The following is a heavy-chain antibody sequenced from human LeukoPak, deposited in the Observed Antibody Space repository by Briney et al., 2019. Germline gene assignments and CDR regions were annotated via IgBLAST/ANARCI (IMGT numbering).Heavy chain of an antibody. D-gene: IGHD3-22*01. CDR1: GSTFSGYA. CDR3: ARDKFAKYDDRGYYYISDAFDI. CDR2: ISYDGSNK. J-gene: IGHJ3*02. Sequence: GGSLRLSCAASGSTFSGYAMHWVRQAPGKGLEWVAVISYDGSNKYYADSVKGRFTISRDNSKNTLYLQMNSLRAEDAAVYYCARDKFAKYDDRGYYYISDAFDIWGPGTVVTVSS. V-gene: IGHV3-30*04.